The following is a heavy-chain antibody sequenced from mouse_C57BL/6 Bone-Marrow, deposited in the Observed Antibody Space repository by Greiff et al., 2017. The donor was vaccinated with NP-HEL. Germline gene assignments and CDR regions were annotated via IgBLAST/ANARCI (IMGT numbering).Heavy chain of an antibody. V-gene: IGHV1-63*01. CDR1: GYTFTNYW. D-gene: IGHD2-1*01. CDR3: ARSRSYGNHYYAMDY. CDR2: IYPGGGYT. Sequence: VQLQESGAELVRPGTSVKMSCKASGYTFTNYWIGWAKQRPGHGLEWIGDIYPGGGYTNYNEKFKGKATLTADKSSSTAYMQFISLTSEDSANYDCARSRSYGNHYYAMDYWGQGTSVTVAS. J-gene: IGHJ4*01.